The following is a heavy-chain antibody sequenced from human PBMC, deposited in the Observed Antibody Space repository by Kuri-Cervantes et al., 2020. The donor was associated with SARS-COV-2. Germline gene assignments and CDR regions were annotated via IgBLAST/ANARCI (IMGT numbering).Heavy chain of an antibody. CDR2: IYHSGST. J-gene: IGHJ4*02. CDR1: GGSISSSNW. Sequence: SETLSLTCAVSGGSISSSNWWSWVRQPPGKGLEWIGEIYHSGSTYYNPSLKSRVTISVDTSKNQFSLKLSSVTAADTAVYYCARLFRGDFDYWGQGTLVTVSS. D-gene: IGHD3-16*01. V-gene: IGHV4-4*02. CDR3: ARLFRGDFDY.